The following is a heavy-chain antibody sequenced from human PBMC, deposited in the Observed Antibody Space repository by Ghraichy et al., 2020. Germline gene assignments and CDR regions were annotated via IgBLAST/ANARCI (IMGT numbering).Heavy chain of an antibody. Sequence: LSLTCAASGFTFSSYGMHWVRQAPGKGLEWVAVIWYDGSNKYYADSVKGQFTISRDNSKNTLYLQMNSLRAEDTAVYYCARDGAAAAGTGTYYYYYGMDVWGQGTTVTVSS. CDR1: GFTFSSYG. CDR2: IWYDGSNK. J-gene: IGHJ6*02. V-gene: IGHV3-33*01. CDR3: ARDGAAAAGTGTYYYYYGMDV. D-gene: IGHD6-13*01.